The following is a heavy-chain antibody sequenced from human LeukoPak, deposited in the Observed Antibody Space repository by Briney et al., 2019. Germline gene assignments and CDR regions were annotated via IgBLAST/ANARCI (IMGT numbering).Heavy chain of an antibody. J-gene: IGHJ4*02. Sequence: SETLSLTCTISGSSITSVSHYWGWIRQPPGKGLEWIGDIYHTGSTYYSPSLRSRVTMSVHTSENQFSLRLNSVTAVDTAVYYCARRWGNIVGVTYEYWGQGTLVTVSS. D-gene: IGHD3-16*01. CDR1: GSSITSVSHY. V-gene: IGHV4-39*01. CDR2: IYHTGST. CDR3: ARRWGNIVGVTYEY.